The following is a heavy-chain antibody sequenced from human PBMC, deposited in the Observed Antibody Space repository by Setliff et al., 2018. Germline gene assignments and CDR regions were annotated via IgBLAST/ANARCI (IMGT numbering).Heavy chain of an antibody. CDR1: GYSISSGYY. CDR2: IYYDGRT. V-gene: IGHV4-38-2*02. Sequence: SETLSLTCTVSGYSISSGYYWAWIRQPPGKGLEWTGSIYYDGRTFSHPSLRSRVTVSVDTSKNQFSLKLTSVTAADTAMYYCARVYGENDLPDIWGQGTMVTVSS. J-gene: IGHJ3*02. D-gene: IGHD4-17*01. CDR3: ARVYGENDLPDI.